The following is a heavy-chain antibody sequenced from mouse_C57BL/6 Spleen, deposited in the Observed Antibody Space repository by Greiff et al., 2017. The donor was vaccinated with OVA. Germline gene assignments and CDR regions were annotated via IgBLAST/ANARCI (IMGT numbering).Heavy chain of an antibody. CDR1: GYTFTSYW. CDR3: ARSYYSTLGYFDV. D-gene: IGHD2-5*01. V-gene: IGHV1-69*01. J-gene: IGHJ1*03. Sequence: QVQLQQPGAELVMPGASVKLSCKASGYTFTSYWMHWVKQRPGQGLEWIGEIDPSDSYTNYNQKFKGKSTLTVDKSSSTAYMQLSSLTSEDSAVYYCARSYYSTLGYFDVWGTGTTVTVSS. CDR2: IDPSDSYT.